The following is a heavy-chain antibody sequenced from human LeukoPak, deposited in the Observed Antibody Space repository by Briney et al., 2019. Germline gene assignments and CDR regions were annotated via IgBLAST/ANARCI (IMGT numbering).Heavy chain of an antibody. CDR1: GVSISGRGY. J-gene: IGHJ5*02. V-gene: IGHV4-31*03. Sequence: SQTPSLTCSVSGVSISGRGYWGWIRQHPGKGLEWIGYIDYRWKTYYKPSLESRVIISADTSQNQFTLKVSSVTAADTAVYYCATGYGSGWFDAWGQGAVVTVSS. CDR3: ATGYGSGWFDA. D-gene: IGHD3-9*01. CDR2: IDYRWKT.